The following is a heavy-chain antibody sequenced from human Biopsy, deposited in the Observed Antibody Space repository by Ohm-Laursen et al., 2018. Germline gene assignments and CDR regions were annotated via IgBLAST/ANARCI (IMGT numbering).Heavy chain of an antibody. D-gene: IGHD3-22*01. CDR2: INAKTGDT. CDR3: TRGGYYYDSLAYYYWFDP. V-gene: IGHV1-2*02. Sequence: SSVKVSCKASGYTYTSYGISWVRQAPGQGLEWMGWINAKTGDTNYAQKFQGRVTMTRDTSISTAYVDLSSLRSDDTAVYYCTRGGYYYDSLAYYYWFDPWGQGTLVTVSS. CDR1: GYTYTSYG. J-gene: IGHJ5*02.